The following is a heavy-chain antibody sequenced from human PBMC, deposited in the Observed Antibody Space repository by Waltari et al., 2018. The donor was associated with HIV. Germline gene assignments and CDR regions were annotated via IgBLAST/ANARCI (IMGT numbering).Heavy chain of an antibody. Sequence: QVQLVQSGAEVKKPGASVKVSCKASGSPFPDTYLPWVPRAPGQGLEWMGWINPNSGGTNYAQKFQGRVTMTRDTSISTAYMELSRLRSDDTAVYYCARAGIWFGDDAFDIWGQGTMVTVSS. CDR2: INPNSGGT. J-gene: IGHJ3*02. CDR3: ARAGIWFGDDAFDI. CDR1: GSPFPDTY. V-gene: IGHV1-2*02. D-gene: IGHD3-10*01.